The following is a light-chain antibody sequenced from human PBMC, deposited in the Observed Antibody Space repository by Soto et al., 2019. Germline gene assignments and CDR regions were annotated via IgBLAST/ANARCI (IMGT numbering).Light chain of an antibody. CDR1: NIGSKS. Sequence: SYELTQPPSVSVAPGKTARITCGGNNIGSKSVHWYQQKPGQAPVLVIYYDSDRHSGIPERFSGSNSGNTATLTISRVEAGDEADYYCQVWDSSSDHHYVFGTGTKVTVL. J-gene: IGLJ1*01. CDR3: QVWDSSSDHHYV. V-gene: IGLV3-21*04. CDR2: YDS.